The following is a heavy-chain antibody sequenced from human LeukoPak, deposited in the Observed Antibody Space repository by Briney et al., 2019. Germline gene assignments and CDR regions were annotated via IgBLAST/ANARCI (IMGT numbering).Heavy chain of an antibody. CDR2: IRDSSGST. D-gene: IGHD6-6*01. Sequence: PGGSLRLSCAASGFTFSNYAMSWVRQAPGKGLEWVSAIRDSSGSTDYTDSVKGRFTISRDNSKNTLYLQMNSPRAEDTAVYYCAKDLSSSSSGKFVSWGQGTLVTVSS. V-gene: IGHV3-23*01. CDR3: AKDLSSSSSGKFVS. CDR1: GFTFSNYA. J-gene: IGHJ4*02.